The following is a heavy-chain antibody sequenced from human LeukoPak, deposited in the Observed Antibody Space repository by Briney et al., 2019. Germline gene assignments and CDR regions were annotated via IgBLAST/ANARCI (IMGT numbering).Heavy chain of an antibody. D-gene: IGHD3-10*01. CDR3: AKDGRADYYGSGSYYKH. J-gene: IGHJ4*02. Sequence: PGGSLRLSCAASGFTFSSYWMHWVRQAPGKGLVWVSRINTDGSSTSYADSVKGRFTISRDNAKNTLYLQMNSLRVEDTAVYYCAKDGRADYYGSGSYYKHWGQGTLVTVSS. CDR1: GFTFSSYW. CDR2: INTDGSST. V-gene: IGHV3-74*01.